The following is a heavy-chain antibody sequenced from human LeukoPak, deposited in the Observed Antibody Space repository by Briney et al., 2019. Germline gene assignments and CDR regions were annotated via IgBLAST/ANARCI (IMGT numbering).Heavy chain of an antibody. CDR3: ARVGYCSSTSCYGGRDY. Sequence: SETLSLTCAVYGGSFSGYYWSWIRQPPGKGLEWIGEINHSGSTNYNPSLKSRVTIPVDTSKNQFSLKLSSVTAADTAVYYCARVGYCSSTSCYGGRDYWGQGTLVTVSS. J-gene: IGHJ4*02. D-gene: IGHD2-2*01. CDR2: INHSGST. V-gene: IGHV4-34*01. CDR1: GGSFSGYY.